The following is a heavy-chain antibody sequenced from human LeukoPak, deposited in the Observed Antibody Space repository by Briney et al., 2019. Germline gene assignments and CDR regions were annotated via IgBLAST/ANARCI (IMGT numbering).Heavy chain of an antibody. Sequence: SETLSLTCTVSDGSISTSYWSWIRQPPGKGLEWIGYIYYSGSTNYNPSLKSRVTMSVDTSKNQFSLKLSSVTAADTAVYYCARHIPYSGNYLFDYWGQGTLVTVSS. D-gene: IGHD1-26*01. CDR3: ARHIPYSGNYLFDY. CDR2: IYYSGST. CDR1: DGSISTSY. V-gene: IGHV4-59*08. J-gene: IGHJ4*02.